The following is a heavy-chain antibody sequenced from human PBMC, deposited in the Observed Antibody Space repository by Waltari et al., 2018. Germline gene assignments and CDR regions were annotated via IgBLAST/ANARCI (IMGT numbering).Heavy chain of an antibody. Sequence: QVQLQESGPSLLKPSETLSLICTVSGGSISGFYWSWVRQPPGKGLDWIGYIYYTGSTNVNPSLKSRVTMSVDTSKNQFSLKLSSVTAADTALYYCARGGGGDCEWFDPWGQGTLVTVSS. D-gene: IGHD2-21*02. CDR1: GGSISGFY. CDR3: ARGGGGDCEWFDP. CDR2: IYYTGST. J-gene: IGHJ5*02. V-gene: IGHV4-59*01.